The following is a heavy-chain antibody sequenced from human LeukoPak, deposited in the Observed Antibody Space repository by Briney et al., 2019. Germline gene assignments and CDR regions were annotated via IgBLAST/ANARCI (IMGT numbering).Heavy chain of an antibody. J-gene: IGHJ4*02. Sequence: MPSETLSLTCTVSGGSISSSSYYWGWIRQPPGKGLEWIGSIYYSGSTYYNPSLKSRVTISVDTSKNQFSLKLSSVTAADTAVYYCARVGYYYDSSGYPSPFDYWGQGTLVTVSS. V-gene: IGHV4-39*01. CDR3: ARVGYYYDSSGYPSPFDY. D-gene: IGHD3-22*01. CDR2: IYYSGST. CDR1: GGSISSSSYY.